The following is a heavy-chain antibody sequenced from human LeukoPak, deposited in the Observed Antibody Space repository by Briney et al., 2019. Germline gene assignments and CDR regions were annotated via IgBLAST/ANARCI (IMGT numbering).Heavy chain of an antibody. CDR1: GFTFSSYA. CDR3: AKEARYYYGSLYAFDI. CDR2: ISYDGSNK. V-gene: IGHV3-30-3*01. Sequence: QPGGSLRLSCAASGFTFSSYAMHWVRQAPGKGLEWVAVISYDGSNKYYADSVKGRFTISRDNSKNTLYLQMNSLRAEDTAVYYCAKEARYYYGSLYAFDIWGQGTMVTVSS. D-gene: IGHD3-10*01. J-gene: IGHJ3*02.